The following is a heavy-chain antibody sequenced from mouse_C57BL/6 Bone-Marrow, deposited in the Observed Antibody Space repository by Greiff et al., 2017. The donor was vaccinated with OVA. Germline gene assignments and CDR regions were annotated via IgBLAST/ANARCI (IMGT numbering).Heavy chain of an antibody. CDR3: ARSSTGSSYWYFDV. Sequence: QVQLQQSGAELVRPGASVKMSCKASGYTFTSYNMHWVKQTPRQGLEWIGAIYPGNGDTSYNQKFKGKATLTVDKSSSTAYMQLSILTSEDSAVYFCARSSTGSSYWYFDVWGTGTTVTVSS. V-gene: IGHV1-12*01. CDR1: GYTFTSYN. CDR2: IYPGNGDT. D-gene: IGHD1-1*01. J-gene: IGHJ1*03.